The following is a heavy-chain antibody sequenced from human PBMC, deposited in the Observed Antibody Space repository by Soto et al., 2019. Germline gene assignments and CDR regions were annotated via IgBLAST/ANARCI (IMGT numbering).Heavy chain of an antibody. Sequence: GGSMRLASASCRYSVKDYYMTFILQAPGKVLELVSYISSSGSTIYYADSVKGRFTISRDNAKNSLYLQMNSLRAEDTAVYYCARARGFLPHFDFWGQGTLVTVSS. CDR3: ARARGFLPHFDF. V-gene: IGHV3-11*01. J-gene: IGHJ4*02. CDR2: ISSSGSTI. D-gene: IGHD2-15*01. CDR1: RYSVKDYY.